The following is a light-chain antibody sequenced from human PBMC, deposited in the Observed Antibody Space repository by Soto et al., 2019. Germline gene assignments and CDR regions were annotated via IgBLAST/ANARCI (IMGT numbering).Light chain of an antibody. CDR2: DAS. CDR3: QQRSNWPWT. V-gene: IGKV3-11*01. J-gene: IGKJ1*01. Sequence: EIVLTQSPATLSLSPWERATLSCRASQSVSSYLAWYQQKPGQAPRLLIYDASNRATGIPARFSGSGSGTDFTLTISSREPADFAVYYCQQRSNWPWTFGQGTKVDI. CDR1: QSVSSY.